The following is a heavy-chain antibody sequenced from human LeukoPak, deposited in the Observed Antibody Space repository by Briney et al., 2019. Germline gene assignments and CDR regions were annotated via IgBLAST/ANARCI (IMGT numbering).Heavy chain of an antibody. CDR2: IIPIFGTA. CDR1: GGTFSSYA. Sequence: SVKVSCKASGGTFSSYAISWVRQAPGQGLEWMGGIIPIFGTANYAQKFQGRVTITTDESTSTAYMELSSLRSEDTAVYYCARVVVVPAATQRFWFDPWGQGTLVTVSS. CDR3: ARVVVVPAATQRFWFDP. J-gene: IGHJ5*02. V-gene: IGHV1-69*05. D-gene: IGHD2-2*01.